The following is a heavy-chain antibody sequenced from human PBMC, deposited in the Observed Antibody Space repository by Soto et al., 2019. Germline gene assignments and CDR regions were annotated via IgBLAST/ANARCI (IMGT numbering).Heavy chain of an antibody. V-gene: IGHV4-59*01. J-gene: IGHJ6*02. CDR2: IYYSGST. Sequence: SETLSLTCTVSGGSISSYYWSWIRQPPGKGLEWIGYIYYSGSTNYNPSLKSRVTISVDTSKNQFSLKLSSVTAEDTAVYYCERVSRYDYYYYGMDVWGQGTTVTVSS. CDR1: GGSISSYY. CDR3: ERVSRYDYYYYGMDV. D-gene: IGHD1-20*01.